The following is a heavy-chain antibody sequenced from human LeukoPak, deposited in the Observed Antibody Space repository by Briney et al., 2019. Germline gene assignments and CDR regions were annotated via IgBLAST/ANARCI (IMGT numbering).Heavy chain of an antibody. CDR2: ISTTSSYI. V-gene: IGHV3-21*01. CDR3: AGLFDY. Sequence: GGSLSLSCAASGFTFSSYTMNWVRQAPGKGLEWVSSISTTSSYIYYSDSVKGRFTISRDNAKTSVYLQMNSLRAEDTAVYYCAGLFDYWGQGTLVTVSS. J-gene: IGHJ4*02. CDR1: GFTFSSYT.